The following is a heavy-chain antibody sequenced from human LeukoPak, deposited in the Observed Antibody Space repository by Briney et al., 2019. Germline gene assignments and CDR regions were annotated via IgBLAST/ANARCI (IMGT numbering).Heavy chain of an antibody. D-gene: IGHD3-10*01. CDR2: IYYSGST. CDR1: GGSISSYY. Sequence: KASETLSLTCTVSGGSISSYYWSWIRQPPGKGLEWIAYIYYSGSTNYNPSLKSRVTISVDTSKNQFSLKLSSVTAADTAVYYCARPHTTYGSGSYSLWGQGTMVTVSS. V-gene: IGHV4-59*01. CDR3: ARPHTTYGSGSYSL. J-gene: IGHJ3*01.